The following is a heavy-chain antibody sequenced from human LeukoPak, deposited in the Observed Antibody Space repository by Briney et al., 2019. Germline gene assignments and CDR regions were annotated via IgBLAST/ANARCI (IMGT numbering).Heavy chain of an antibody. CDR2: FDPEDGET. CDR3: ATEGKMVRGLYTDY. J-gene: IGHJ4*02. V-gene: IGHV1-24*01. CDR1: GYTLTELS. D-gene: IGHD3-10*01. Sequence: GASVKVSCKVSGYTLTELSIHWVRQAPGKGLEWMGRFDPEDGETIYAQKFQGRVTMTADTSADTAYMELSSLRSEGTAVYYCATEGKMVRGLYTDYWGQGTLVTV.